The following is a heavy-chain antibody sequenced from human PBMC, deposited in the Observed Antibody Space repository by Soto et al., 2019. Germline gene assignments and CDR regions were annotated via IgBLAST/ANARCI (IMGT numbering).Heavy chain of an antibody. D-gene: IGHD4-17*01. V-gene: IGHV4-59*01. CDR2: IYYTGST. CDR3: ARSMDESTMTTPYEY. CDR1: GDSISSYY. J-gene: IGHJ4*02. Sequence: SETLSLTCTVSGDSISSYYWSWVRQPPEKELEYIGYIYYTGSTNYNPSLKSRVTISVDTSKNQFSLRLSSVTAADTAVYYCARSMDESTMTTPYEYWGQGILVTVSS.